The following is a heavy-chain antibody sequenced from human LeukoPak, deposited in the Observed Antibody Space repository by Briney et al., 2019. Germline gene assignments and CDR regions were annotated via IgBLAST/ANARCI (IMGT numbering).Heavy chain of an antibody. J-gene: IGHJ4*02. CDR3: ARKMAL. V-gene: IGHV3-48*02. D-gene: IGHD5-24*01. CDR1: GFTFISFG. CDR2: IDGSSRAI. Sequence: GGSLRLSCAASGFTFISFGMNWVRQAPGKGLEWVSYIDGSSRAIYYADSVKGRFTVSRDNAKNSVFLQMNSLRDEDTAVYFCARKMALWGQGTLVTVSS.